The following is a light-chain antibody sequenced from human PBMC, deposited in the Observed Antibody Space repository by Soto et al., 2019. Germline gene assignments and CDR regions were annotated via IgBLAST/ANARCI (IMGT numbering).Light chain of an antibody. J-gene: IGKJ1*01. Sequence: DIVMTQSPDPLAVSLGERATINCKSSQNILHSSNNRNYLAWYQQKPGQPPKLLIYWASTRDSGVPDRFSGSGSGTDFTLTISSLQTEDVAVYYCQQYYSVPRTFGQGTKVEVK. V-gene: IGKV4-1*01. CDR1: QNILHSSNNRNY. CDR3: QQYYSVPRT. CDR2: WAS.